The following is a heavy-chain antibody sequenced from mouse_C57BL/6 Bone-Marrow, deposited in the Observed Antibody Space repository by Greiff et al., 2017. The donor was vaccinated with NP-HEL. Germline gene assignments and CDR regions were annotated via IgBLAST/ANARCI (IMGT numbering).Heavy chain of an antibody. V-gene: IGHV1-4*01. CDR3: ARWGYYSPFDY. CDR2: INPSSGYT. J-gene: IGHJ2*01. D-gene: IGHD2-12*01. CDR1: GYTFTSYT. Sequence: QVQLQQSGAELARPGASVKMSCKASGYTFTSYTMHWVKQRPGQGLEWIGYINPSSGYTKYNQKFKDKATLTADKSSSTAYMQLSSLTSEDSAVYYCARWGYYSPFDYWGQGTTLTVSS.